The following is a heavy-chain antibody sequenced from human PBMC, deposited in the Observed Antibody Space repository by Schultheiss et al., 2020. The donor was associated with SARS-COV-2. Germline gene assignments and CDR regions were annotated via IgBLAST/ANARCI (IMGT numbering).Heavy chain of an antibody. CDR1: GGSIASYY. V-gene: IGHV4-59*12. CDR2: LSYSGIT. Sequence: SQTLSLTCTVSGGSIASYYWTWIRQSPGKGLEWIGSLSYSGITNYNTSLKSRVTTSVDTSKNQFSLKLTSVTAADTAVYFCARRMFYYYGMDVWGQGTTVTVSS. D-gene: IGHD3-10*02. J-gene: IGHJ6*02. CDR3: ARRMFYYYGMDV.